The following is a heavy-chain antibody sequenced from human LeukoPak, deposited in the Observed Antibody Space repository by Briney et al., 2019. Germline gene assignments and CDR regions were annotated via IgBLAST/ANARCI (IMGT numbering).Heavy chain of an antibody. Sequence: SQTLSLTCTVSGGSISSGTYYWSWIRQPAGKGLEWIVRLYTSGNTNYNFSLKSRVTISVDTSKNQFSLKLSSVTAADTAVYYCARIEAVAAIHWYFDLWGRGTLVTVSS. CDR3: ARIEAVAAIHWYFDL. J-gene: IGHJ2*01. CDR1: GGSISSGTYY. V-gene: IGHV4-61*02. CDR2: LYTSGNT. D-gene: IGHD6-19*01.